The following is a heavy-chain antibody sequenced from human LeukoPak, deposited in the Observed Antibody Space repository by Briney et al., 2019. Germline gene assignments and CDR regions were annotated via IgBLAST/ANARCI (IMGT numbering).Heavy chain of an antibody. CDR3: AKGVRGLMSFDY. D-gene: IGHD3-10*01. Sequence: TGGSLRLSCAASGFTFSSYAMSWVRQAPGKGLEWVSSISGSGGSTYYADSVKGRFTISRDNSKNTLYLKMNSLRAEDTAVYYCAKGVRGLMSFDYWGQGALVTVSS. CDR1: GFTFSSYA. J-gene: IGHJ4*02. CDR2: ISGSGGST. V-gene: IGHV3-23*01.